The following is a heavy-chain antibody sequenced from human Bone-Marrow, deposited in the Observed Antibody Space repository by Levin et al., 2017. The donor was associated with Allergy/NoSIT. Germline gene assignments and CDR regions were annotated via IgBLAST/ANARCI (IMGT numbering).Heavy chain of an antibody. J-gene: IGHJ6*02. D-gene: IGHD5-12*01. Sequence: GGSLRLSCTASGFTFGDYAMSWFRQAPGKGLEWVGFIRSKAYGGTTEYAASVKGRFTISRDDSKSIAYLQMNSLKTEDTAVYYCTREDSGYDYAYYYGMDVWGQGTTVTVSS. CDR3: TREDSGYDYAYYYGMDV. CDR2: IRSKAYGGTT. V-gene: IGHV3-49*03. CDR1: GFTFGDYA.